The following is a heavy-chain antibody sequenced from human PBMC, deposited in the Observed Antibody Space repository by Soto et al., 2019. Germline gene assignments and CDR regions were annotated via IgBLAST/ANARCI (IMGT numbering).Heavy chain of an antibody. D-gene: IGHD2-8*01. V-gene: IGHV1-69*13. Sequence: SVKVSCKASGGTFSNYAITWVRQAPGQGLEWMGGIVPFFGSANYAQKFQGRVTITADESTRIVYMELSSLRSEDTAVYYCARDSKALDTNLEDYYYYHIDVCSLGNTVTVSS. CDR2: IVPFFGSA. CDR1: GGTFSNYA. J-gene: IGHJ6*02. CDR3: ARDSKALDTNLEDYYYYHIDV.